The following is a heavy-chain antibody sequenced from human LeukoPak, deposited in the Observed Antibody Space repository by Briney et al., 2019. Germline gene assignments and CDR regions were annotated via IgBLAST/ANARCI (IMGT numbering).Heavy chain of an antibody. CDR2: IYYSGST. CDR1: GGSISSSSYY. Sequence: SETLSLTCTVSGGSISSSSYYWGWIRQPPGKGLEWIGSIYYSGSTYYNPSLKSRVTISVGTSKNQFPLKLSSVTAADTAVYYCARVHTSGGVDYWGQGTLVTVSS. CDR3: ARVHTSGGVDY. V-gene: IGHV4-39*01. D-gene: IGHD3-10*01. J-gene: IGHJ4*02.